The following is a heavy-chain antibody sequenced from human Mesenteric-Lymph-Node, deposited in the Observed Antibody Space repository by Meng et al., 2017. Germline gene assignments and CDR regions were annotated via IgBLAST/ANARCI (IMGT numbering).Heavy chain of an antibody. D-gene: IGHD6-19*01. Sequence: GESLKISCAASGFTFSRSDMHWVRQVIGKGLEGVSAIGSGGDTYYSDSVKGRFTISREDAKNYLYLQMNSLRAGDTAVYYCAREGYGIGWNYWFFDLWGRGTLVTVSS. V-gene: IGHV3-13*01. CDR3: AREGYGIGWNYWFFDL. CDR1: GFTFSRSD. J-gene: IGHJ2*01. CDR2: IGSGGDT.